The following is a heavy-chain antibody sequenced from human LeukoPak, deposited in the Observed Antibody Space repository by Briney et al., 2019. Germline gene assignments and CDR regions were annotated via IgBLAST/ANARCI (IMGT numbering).Heavy chain of an antibody. CDR3: ARDPDGSGPDFDC. D-gene: IGHD3-10*01. CDR1: GFTFSTYA. CDR2: LSGSGTYT. V-gene: IGHV3-23*01. J-gene: IGHJ4*02. Sequence: PGGPLRLSCAASGFTFSTYAMNWVRQAPGKGLEWVSGLSGSGTYTYYADSVKGRFTISRDNSKNTLYLQMNSLRAEDTAIYYCARDPDGSGPDFDCWGQGTLVIVSS.